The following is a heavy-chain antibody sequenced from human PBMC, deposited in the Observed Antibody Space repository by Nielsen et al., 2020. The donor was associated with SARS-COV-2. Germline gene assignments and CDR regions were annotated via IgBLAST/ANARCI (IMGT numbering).Heavy chain of an antibody. J-gene: IGHJ6*02. D-gene: IGHD5-12*01. CDR3: ARGRYSGYDPTIYYYYGMDV. V-gene: IGHV4-59*12. CDR2: IHNSGST. Sequence: WLRQPPGKGLEWIGYIHNSGSTNYNRSVKSRVTMSADTSKNQFSLKLSSVTAADTAVYYCARGRYSGYDPTIYYYYGMDVWGQGTTVTVSS.